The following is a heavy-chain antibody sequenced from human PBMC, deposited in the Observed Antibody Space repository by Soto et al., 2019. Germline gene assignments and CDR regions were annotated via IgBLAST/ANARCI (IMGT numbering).Heavy chain of an antibody. CDR1: GYTFTSYG. CDR3: ARDPNWSGGHDFWSGRDSPYGMDV. Sequence: ASVKVSCKASGYTFTSYGISWVRQAPGQGLEWMGWISAYNGNTNYAQKLQGRVTMTTDTSTSTAYMELRSLRSDDTAVYYCARDPNWSGGHDFWSGRDSPYGMDVWGQGTTVTVSS. CDR2: ISAYNGNT. D-gene: IGHD3-3*01. J-gene: IGHJ6*02. V-gene: IGHV1-18*01.